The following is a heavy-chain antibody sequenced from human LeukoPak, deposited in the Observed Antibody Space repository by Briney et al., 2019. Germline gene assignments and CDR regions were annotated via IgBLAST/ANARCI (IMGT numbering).Heavy chain of an antibody. CDR3: ARGPYYYDSSGYLSTDLPTDY. J-gene: IGHJ4*02. V-gene: IGHV1-46*01. CDR2: INPSGGST. D-gene: IGHD3-22*01. Sequence: ASVKVSCKASGYTFTSYYMHWVRQAPGQGLEWMGIINPSGGSTSYAQKFQGRVTMTRDTSTSTVYMELSSLRSEDTAVYYCARGPYYYDSSGYLSTDLPTDYWGQGTLVTVSS. CDR1: GYTFTSYY.